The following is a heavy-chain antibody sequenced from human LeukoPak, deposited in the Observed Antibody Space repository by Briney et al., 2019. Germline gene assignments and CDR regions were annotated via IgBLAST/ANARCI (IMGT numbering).Heavy chain of an antibody. V-gene: IGHV1-2*02. CDR3: ARGTILEPFDI. J-gene: IGHJ3*02. CDR2: IHPKSGGT. Sequence: ASVKVSCKASGYTFTDYYVHWVRQAPGQGLEWMGWIHPKSGGTSYEQSFQGRVIMTSDTSISTAYMEVRRLTSDDTAVYYCARGTILEPFDIWGQGTMVTVS. CDR1: GYTFTDYY. D-gene: IGHD3-3*01.